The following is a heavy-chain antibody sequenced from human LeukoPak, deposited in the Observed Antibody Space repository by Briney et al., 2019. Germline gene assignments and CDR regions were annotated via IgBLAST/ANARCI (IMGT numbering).Heavy chain of an antibody. Sequence: ASVKVSCKASGYTFTGYYMHWVRQAPGQGLEWMGWISAYNGNTNYAQKLQGGVTMTTDTSTRTAYMELRSLRSYDTAVYYCARDEYYDSSGYYGVYFDYWGQGTLVTVSS. D-gene: IGHD3-22*01. J-gene: IGHJ4*02. CDR1: GYTFTGYY. CDR3: ARDEYYDSSGYYGVYFDY. V-gene: IGHV1-18*04. CDR2: ISAYNGNT.